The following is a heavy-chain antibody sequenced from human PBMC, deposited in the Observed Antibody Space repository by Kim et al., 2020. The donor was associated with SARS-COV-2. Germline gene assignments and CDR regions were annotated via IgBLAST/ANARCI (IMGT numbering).Heavy chain of an antibody. Sequence: GGSLRLSCAASGFTFDDYAMHWVRQAPGKGLEWVSGISWNSGSIGYADSVKGRFTISRDNAKNSLYLQMNSLRAEDTALYYCAKGAVLYMEQQLVHFDY. CDR3: AKGAVLYMEQQLVHFDY. CDR1: GFTFDDYA. V-gene: IGHV3-9*01. D-gene: IGHD6-13*01. CDR2: ISWNSGSI. J-gene: IGHJ4*01.